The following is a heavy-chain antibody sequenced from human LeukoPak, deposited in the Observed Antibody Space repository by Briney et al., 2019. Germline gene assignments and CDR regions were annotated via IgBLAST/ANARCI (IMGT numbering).Heavy chain of an antibody. CDR2: IYYSGST. V-gene: IGHV4-31*03. CDR1: GGSISSGGYY. Sequence: SEILSLTCTVSGGSISSGGYYWSWIRQHPGKGLEWIGYIYYSGSTYYNPSLKSRVTVSVDTSKNQFSLKLSSVTAADTAVYYCAREMVGIAAAGTGFDYWGQGTLVTVSS. J-gene: IGHJ4*02. D-gene: IGHD6-13*01. CDR3: AREMVGIAAAGTGFDY.